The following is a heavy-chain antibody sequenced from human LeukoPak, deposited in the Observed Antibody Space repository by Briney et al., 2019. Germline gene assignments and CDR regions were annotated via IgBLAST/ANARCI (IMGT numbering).Heavy chain of an antibody. CDR3: ARRADYSNFYWYFDL. D-gene: IGHD4-11*01. J-gene: IGHJ2*01. V-gene: IGHV4-4*07. Sequence: SETLSLTCTVSGGSISSYYWSWIRQPAGKGLEWIGRIYTSGSTNYNPSLKSRVTMSVDTSKNRFSLKLSSVTAADTAVYYCARRADYSNFYWYFDLWGRGTLVTVSS. CDR1: GGSISSYY. CDR2: IYTSGST.